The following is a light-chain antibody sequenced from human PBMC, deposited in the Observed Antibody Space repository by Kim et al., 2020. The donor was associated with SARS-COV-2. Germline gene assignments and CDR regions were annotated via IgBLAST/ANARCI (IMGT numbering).Light chain of an antibody. CDR3: QAWDSSTAV. V-gene: IGLV3-1*01. J-gene: IGLJ3*02. CDR2: QHT. CDR1: KLGDKY. Sequence: SYELTQPPSVSVSPGQTASITCSGPKLGDKYAYWYQQKPGQSPVLVIYQHTKRPSGISQRFSGSSSGNTATLTISPAQTMDECDYYCQAWDSSTAVFGGGTQLTVL.